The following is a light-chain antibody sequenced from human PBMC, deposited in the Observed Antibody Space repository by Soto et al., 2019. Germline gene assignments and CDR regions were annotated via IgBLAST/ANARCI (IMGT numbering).Light chain of an antibody. CDR2: DVS. CDR1: SSDVGGYNY. CDR3: CSYAGSAWV. V-gene: IGLV2-11*01. J-gene: IGLJ3*02. Sequence: QSVLTQPRSVSGSPGQSVTISCTGTSSDVGGYNYVSWYQQHPGKAPKLMIYDVSKRPSGVPDRFSGPKSGNTASLTISGLQAEDEADYYCCSYAGSAWVFGGGTKLTVL.